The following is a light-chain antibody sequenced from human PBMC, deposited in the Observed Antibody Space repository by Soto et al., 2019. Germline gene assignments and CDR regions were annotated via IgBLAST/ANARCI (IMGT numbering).Light chain of an antibody. CDR1: QSISRS. Sequence: DIQMTQSPSTLSASVGDRLTITCRASQSISRSLAWYQQKPGRAPKLLIYKASSLDSGVPSRFSGSGSGTEFTLTISSLQPDDSATYYCHQYRSFSWTFGQGTKVEIK. CDR2: KAS. J-gene: IGKJ1*01. V-gene: IGKV1-5*03. CDR3: HQYRSFSWT.